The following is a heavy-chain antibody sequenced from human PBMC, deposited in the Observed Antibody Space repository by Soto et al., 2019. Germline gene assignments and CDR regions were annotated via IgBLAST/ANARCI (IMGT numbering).Heavy chain of an antibody. CDR2: IIPIFGKA. Sequence: QVQLMQSGAEVKTPGSSVKVSCKVSGGTFTSYAISWVRQSPGQGLEWMGGIIPIFGKANYAQKFQGRVTLTADKSTSTAYMELSSLRSEDRAVYYCTRGYGNYFVSSGYFDYWGQGTLVAVSS. J-gene: IGHJ4*02. CDR3: TRGYGNYFVSSGYFDY. CDR1: GGTFTSYA. D-gene: IGHD3-22*01. V-gene: IGHV1-69*06.